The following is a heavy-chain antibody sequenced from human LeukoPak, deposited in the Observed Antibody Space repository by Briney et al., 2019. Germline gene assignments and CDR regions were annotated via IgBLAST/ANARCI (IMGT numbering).Heavy chain of an antibody. Sequence: PGRSLRLSCAASGFTFSSYGMHWVRQAPGKGLEWVAVISYDGSNKYYADSVKGRFTISRDNSKNTLYLQMDSLRAEDTAVYYCARGIAATRGFWGQGTLVTVSS. CDR3: ARGIAATRGF. J-gene: IGHJ4*02. V-gene: IGHV3-30*03. D-gene: IGHD6-6*01. CDR1: GFTFSSYG. CDR2: ISYDGSNK.